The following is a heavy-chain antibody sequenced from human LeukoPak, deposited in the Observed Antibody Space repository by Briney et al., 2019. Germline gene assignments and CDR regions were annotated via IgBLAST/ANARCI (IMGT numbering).Heavy chain of an antibody. Sequence: GGSLRLSCAASGLTFSNYWMDWVRQAPGKGLEWVAVISYDGSNKYYADSVKGRFTISRDNSKNTLYLQMNSLRAEDTAVYYCARDYYDSSGYVDYWGQGTLVTVSS. D-gene: IGHD3-22*01. J-gene: IGHJ4*02. CDR3: ARDYYDSSGYVDY. CDR2: ISYDGSNK. CDR1: GLTFSNYW. V-gene: IGHV3-30-3*01.